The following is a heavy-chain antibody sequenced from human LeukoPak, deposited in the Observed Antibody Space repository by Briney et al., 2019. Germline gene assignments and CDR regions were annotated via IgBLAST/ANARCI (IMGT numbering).Heavy chain of an antibody. CDR1: GYTFTSYG. D-gene: IGHD3-22*01. CDR3: ATYRRGYHDSSESYYFDY. J-gene: IGHJ4*02. CDR2: ISAYNGNT. Sequence: GASVKVSCKASGYTFTSYGISWVRQAPGQGLEWMGWISAYNGNTNYAQKLQGRVTMTTDTSTSTAYMELRSLRSDDTAVYYCATYRRGYHDSSESYYFDYWGQGTLVTVSS. V-gene: IGHV1-18*01.